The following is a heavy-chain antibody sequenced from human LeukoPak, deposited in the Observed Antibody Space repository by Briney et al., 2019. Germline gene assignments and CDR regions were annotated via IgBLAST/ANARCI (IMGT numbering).Heavy chain of an antibody. D-gene: IGHD3-10*01. CDR3: TTYLGPS. J-gene: IGHJ1*01. V-gene: IGHV3-15*01. Sequence: GGSLRLSCAASGVTVTNAWMSGVRQAPGKGLEWVGRIKSKTDGGTTDYSAPVKGRFTISRDDSENTLYLQMNSLKTEDTAMYYCTTYLGPSWGQGTLVTVSS. CDR2: IKSKTDGGTT. CDR1: GVTVTNAW.